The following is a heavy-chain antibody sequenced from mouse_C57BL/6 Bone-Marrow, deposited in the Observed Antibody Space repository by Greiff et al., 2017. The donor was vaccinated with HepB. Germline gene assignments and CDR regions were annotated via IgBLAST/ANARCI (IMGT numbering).Heavy chain of an antibody. CDR1: GYTFTDYY. D-gene: IGHD2-3*01. CDR3: ARGLLRFAY. CDR2: INPYNGGT. J-gene: IGHJ3*01. V-gene: IGHV1-19*01. Sequence: VQLQQSGPVLVKPGASVKMSCKASGYTFTDYYMNWVKQSHGKSLEWIGVINPYNGGTSYNQKCKGKATLTVDKSSSTAYMELNSLTSEDSAVYYCARGLLRFAYWGQGTLVTVSA.